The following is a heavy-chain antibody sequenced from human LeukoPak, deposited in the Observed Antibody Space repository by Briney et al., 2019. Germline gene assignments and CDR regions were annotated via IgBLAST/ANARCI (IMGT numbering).Heavy chain of an antibody. CDR2: INQDGSET. J-gene: IGHJ3*02. CDR3: ARGGGRSYSDAFDI. Sequence: GGSLRLSCAASGFTFSAYRMSWVRQAPGKGLEWVADINQDGSETYHVASMKGRFTISRDNAKNSLYLQMNSLRDEDTAVYYCARGGGRSYSDAFDIWDQGTVVTVSS. V-gene: IGHV3-7*02. CDR1: GFTFSAYR. D-gene: IGHD1-26*01.